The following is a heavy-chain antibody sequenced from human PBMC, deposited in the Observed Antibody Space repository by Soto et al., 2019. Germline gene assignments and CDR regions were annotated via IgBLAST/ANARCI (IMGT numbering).Heavy chain of an antibody. Sequence: QVQLVEAGGGVVQPGRSLRLSCAASGFTFSSYGMHWVRQAPGKGLEWVAVIWYDGSNKYYADSVKGRFTISRDNSNNTLYLQMNSLRAEDTAVYYCARDLGYCSGGSCYPYNWFDHWGQGTLVTVSS. D-gene: IGHD2-15*01. V-gene: IGHV3-33*01. CDR1: GFTFSSYG. J-gene: IGHJ5*02. CDR3: ARDLGYCSGGSCYPYNWFDH. CDR2: IWYDGSNK.